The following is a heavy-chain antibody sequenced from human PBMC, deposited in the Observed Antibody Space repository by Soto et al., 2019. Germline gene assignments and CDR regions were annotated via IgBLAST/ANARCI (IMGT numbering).Heavy chain of an antibody. CDR3: TRHGTNSGYYYVGWFDP. V-gene: IGHV4-59*08. CDR1: GGYIRNHY. D-gene: IGHD3-22*01. Sequence: NPSETLSLTCSVSGGYIRNHYWSWIRQAPGKGLEWIGYMYYSGSITYNPSLKSRVTISVDTSKNQFSLQLSSVTAADTAVYYCTRHGTNSGYYYVGWFDPWGQGTQVTVSS. CDR2: MYYSGSI. J-gene: IGHJ5*02.